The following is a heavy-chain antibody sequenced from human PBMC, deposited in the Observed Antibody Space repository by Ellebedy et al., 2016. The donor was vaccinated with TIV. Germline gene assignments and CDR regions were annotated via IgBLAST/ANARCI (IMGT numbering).Heavy chain of an antibody. CDR3: ARARGQYPYGSGSYFTN. J-gene: IGHJ4*02. CDR1: GGSFTGYF. D-gene: IGHD3-10*01. CDR2: VNPSGTT. V-gene: IGHV4-34*01. Sequence: MPGGSLRLSCAVYGGSFTGYFWSWIRQPPGKGLEWIGEVNPSGTTNDNPSLKSRVTISVDTPKKQFYLRLTSVTAADTAVYYCARARGQYPYGSGSYFTNWGQGEMVTVSS.